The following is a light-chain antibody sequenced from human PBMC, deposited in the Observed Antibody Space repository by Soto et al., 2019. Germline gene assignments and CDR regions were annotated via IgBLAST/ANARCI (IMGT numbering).Light chain of an antibody. CDR1: QSVRSN. V-gene: IGKV3-15*01. Sequence: IVMTQSPATLSVSPGERATLSCRASQSVRSNLAWYQQKPGQAPRLLIFAASTRATVIPARFRGSGSGTEFTLTISDLQSEDFAVYYCQQYSNWPRTFGQGTKVDI. CDR2: AAS. J-gene: IGKJ1*01. CDR3: QQYSNWPRT.